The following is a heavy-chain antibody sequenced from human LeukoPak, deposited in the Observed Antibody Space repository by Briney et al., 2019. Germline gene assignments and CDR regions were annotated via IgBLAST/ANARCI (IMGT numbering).Heavy chain of an antibody. CDR1: GGSFSSGGYY. J-gene: IGHJ4*02. CDR2: IYYRGST. Sequence: PSQTLSLTCTFSGGSFSSGGYYWSWIRQHPGKGLEWIGYIYYRGSTYYNPSLKSRVTISVDTSKNQFSLKLSSVTAADTAVYYCARTSGSYYTTHDYWGQGTLVTVSS. D-gene: IGHD3-10*01. V-gene: IGHV4-31*03. CDR3: ARTSGSYYTTHDY.